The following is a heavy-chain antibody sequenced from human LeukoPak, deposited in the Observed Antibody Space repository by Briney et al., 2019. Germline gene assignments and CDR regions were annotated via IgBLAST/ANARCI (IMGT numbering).Heavy chain of an antibody. CDR1: GFTFSSYW. CDR2: IKQDGSVK. CDR3: ARTNYRVVVPAAIDY. V-gene: IGHV3-7*01. D-gene: IGHD2-2*01. J-gene: IGHJ4*02. Sequence: VGSLRLSCAASGFTFSSYWMSWGRQAAGQGLGWVANIKQDGSVKYYVASVKGRFTISSDNARNSLYLQRNSPSAEAPAVYYCARTNYRVVVPAAIDYWGQGTLVTVSS.